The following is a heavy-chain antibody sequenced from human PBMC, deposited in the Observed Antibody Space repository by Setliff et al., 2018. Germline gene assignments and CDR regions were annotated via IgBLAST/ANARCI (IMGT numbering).Heavy chain of an antibody. CDR2: INPSGGST. CDR1: GYTFTSYY. J-gene: IGHJ4*02. V-gene: IGHV1-46*01. CDR3: ARSGLGGSPQYFFDS. D-gene: IGHD2-15*01. Sequence: ASVKVSCKASGYTFTSYYMHWVRQAPGQGLEWMGIINPSGGSTSYAQKFQGRVTMTRDTSTSTVYMELSSLRSEDTAVYYCARSGLGGSPQYFFDSWGQGTLVTVSS.